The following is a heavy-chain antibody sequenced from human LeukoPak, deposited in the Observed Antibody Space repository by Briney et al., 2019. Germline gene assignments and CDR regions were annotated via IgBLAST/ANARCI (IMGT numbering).Heavy chain of an antibody. J-gene: IGHJ4*02. CDR1: GFTFSTLG. CDR2: IRYDGSHK. V-gene: IGHV3-30*02. Sequence: GGSLRLSSAASGFTFSTLGMHWFRQAPGKGLEWVAFIRYDGSHKDHADSVKGQFTVSRDNSKNTLYLQMNCLRPEDTAVYYCAKDPIAMTYQYYFDYWGQGTLVTVSS. CDR3: AKDPIAMTYQYYFDY. D-gene: IGHD2-2*01.